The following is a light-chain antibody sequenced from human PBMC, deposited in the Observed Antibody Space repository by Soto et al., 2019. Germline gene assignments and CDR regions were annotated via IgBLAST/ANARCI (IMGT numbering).Light chain of an antibody. J-gene: IGKJ1*01. Sequence: EIVLTQSPATLSLSPGERATLSCRASQSLSSNLAWYQQKPGQAPRLLIYGASSRATGIPDRFSGSGSGTDFTLTISSLEPEDFAVYYCQQYGSSPWTFGQGTKVDIK. CDR1: QSLSSN. V-gene: IGKV3-20*01. CDR2: GAS. CDR3: QQYGSSPWT.